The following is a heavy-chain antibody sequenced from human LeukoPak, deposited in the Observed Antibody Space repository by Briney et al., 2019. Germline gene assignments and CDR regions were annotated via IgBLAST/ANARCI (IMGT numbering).Heavy chain of an antibody. V-gene: IGHV3-11*01. CDR2: ISSGGSTI. CDR3: ARDHGIAGPRFDP. D-gene: IGHD6-13*01. J-gene: IGHJ5*02. CDR1: GFTFSDYY. Sequence: NSGGSLRLSCAASGFTFSDYYMSWIRQAPGKGLEWVSYISSGGSTIYYADSVKGRFTISRDNAKNSLYLQMNSLRAEDTAVYYCARDHGIAGPRFDPWGQGTLVTVSS.